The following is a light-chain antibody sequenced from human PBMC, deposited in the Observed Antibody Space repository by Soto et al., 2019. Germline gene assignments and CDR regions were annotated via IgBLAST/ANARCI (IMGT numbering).Light chain of an antibody. J-gene: IGKJ4*01. CDR3: QQYNGYRLA. CDR1: QSISSW. V-gene: IGKV1-5*03. CDR2: KAS. Sequence: DIQMTQSPSTLSASVGDRVTITCRASQSISSWLAWYQQKPGKAPKLLIYKASTLKSGVPSRFSGSGSGTEFTLTISSLQPDDFAIYYCQQYNGYRLAFGGGTKVDIK.